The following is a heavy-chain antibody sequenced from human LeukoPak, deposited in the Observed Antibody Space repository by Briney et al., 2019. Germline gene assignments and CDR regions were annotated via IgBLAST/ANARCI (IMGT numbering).Heavy chain of an antibody. CDR3: ARGLYGSDSF. D-gene: IGHD6-19*01. V-gene: IGHV4-4*02. J-gene: IGHJ4*02. Sequence: SGTLSLTCAVSGASVSSSNWWMWVRQPPKKGLEWIGEIHHSVSTNYNPSLKRRVTMSVDTSKNHIPLRLPSVTAADTAVYYCARGLYGSDSFWGQGNLVTVSS. CDR1: GASVSSSNW. CDR2: IHHSVST.